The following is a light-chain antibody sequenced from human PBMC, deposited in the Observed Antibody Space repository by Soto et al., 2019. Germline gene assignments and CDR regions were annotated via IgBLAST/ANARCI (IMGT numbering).Light chain of an antibody. V-gene: IGLV2-14*03. Sequence: QSALTQPASVSGSPGQSITISCTGTSSDVGGYNYVSWYQQHPGKAPKLMIYDVNSRPSGVSNRFSGSKSGNTASLTISGLRAEDEADYYCCSYTTSSTDVFGTGTKLTVL. CDR1: SSDVGGYNY. J-gene: IGLJ1*01. CDR3: CSYTTSSTDV. CDR2: DVN.